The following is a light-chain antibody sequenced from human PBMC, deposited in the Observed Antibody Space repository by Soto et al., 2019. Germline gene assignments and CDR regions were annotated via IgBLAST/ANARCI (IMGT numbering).Light chain of an antibody. Sequence: GLSKAPCTQSRSPGERATLSCRASQSVSSSYLAWYQQKPGQAPRRLLYGASSRATGIPDRFSGSRSGTDLSLPSSSLAPDDCTVYKSQQYCISKPFGRGT. J-gene: IGKJ5*01. CDR2: GAS. CDR3: QQYCISKP. V-gene: IGKV3-20*01. CDR1: QSVSSSY.